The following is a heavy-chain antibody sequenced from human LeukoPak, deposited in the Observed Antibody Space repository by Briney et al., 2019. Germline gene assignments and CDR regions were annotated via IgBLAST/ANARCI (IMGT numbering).Heavy chain of an antibody. J-gene: IGHJ4*02. Sequence: GESLKISCKGSGYSFTSYWIGWVRQMPGKGLEWIGIFYPGDSDTRYSPSFQGQVTISADKSISTAYLQWSSLKASDTAMYYCARPQAPEPDYGFPDYWGQGTLVTVSS. V-gene: IGHV5-51*01. CDR2: FYPGDSDT. D-gene: IGHD4-17*01. CDR1: GYSFTSYW. CDR3: ARPQAPEPDYGFPDY.